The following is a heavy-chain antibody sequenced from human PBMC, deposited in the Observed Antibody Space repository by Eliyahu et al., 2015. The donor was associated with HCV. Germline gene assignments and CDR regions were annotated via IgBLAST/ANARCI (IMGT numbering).Heavy chain of an antibody. D-gene: IGHD3-16*01. CDR3: ARGTMGATDY. CDR1: GYIFTHYY. J-gene: IGHJ4*02. Sequence: QVHLVQSGAEVKKPGASVKVSCKASGYIFTHYYIHWVRQAPGQGLEWMGWINPSTGATKYRQKFQGRVTMTRDASIITSYLEVNRLEIDDTAVYYCARGTMGATDYWGQGTLVTVSS. V-gene: IGHV1-2*02. CDR2: INPSTGAT.